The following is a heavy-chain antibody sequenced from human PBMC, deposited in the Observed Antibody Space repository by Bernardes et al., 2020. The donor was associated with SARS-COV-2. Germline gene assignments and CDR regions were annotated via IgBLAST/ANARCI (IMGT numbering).Heavy chain of an antibody. Sequence: GGSLRLSCAASGFTFSSYGMHWVRQAPGKGLEWVAVIWYDGSNKYYADSVKGRFTISRDNSKNTLYLQMNSLRAEDTAVYYCARDTPLDGSGIGWFDPWGQGTLVTVSS. D-gene: IGHD3-10*01. CDR3: ARDTPLDGSGIGWFDP. CDR1: GFTFSSYG. J-gene: IGHJ5*02. V-gene: IGHV3-33*01. CDR2: IWYDGSNK.